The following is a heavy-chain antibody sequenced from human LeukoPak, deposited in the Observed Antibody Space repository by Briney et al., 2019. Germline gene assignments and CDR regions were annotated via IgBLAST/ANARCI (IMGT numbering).Heavy chain of an antibody. CDR3: ARVQRYYYYMDV. J-gene: IGHJ6*03. CDR1: GYSISSGYY. V-gene: IGHV4-38-2*01. CDR2: IYHSGST. Sequence: SETLSLTCAVSGYSISSGYYWGWIRQPPGKGLEWIGSIYHSGSTYYNPSLKSRVTISVDTSKNQFSLKLSSVTAADTAVYYCARVQRYYYYMDVWGEGTTVTVSS.